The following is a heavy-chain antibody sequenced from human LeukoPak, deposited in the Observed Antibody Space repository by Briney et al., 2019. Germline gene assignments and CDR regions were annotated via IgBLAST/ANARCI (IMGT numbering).Heavy chain of an antibody. CDR3: AREYSRGSSAYWTDY. Sequence: GASVKVSCKTSGGTFSSSAINWVRRAPGQGLEWMGGIIPIFGTTNYAQKFQGRVTITADESTSTAYMELSSLRSDDTAVYYCAREYSRGSSAYWTDYWGQGTLVTVSS. CDR2: IIPIFGTT. D-gene: IGHD3-22*01. J-gene: IGHJ4*02. CDR1: GGTFSSSA. V-gene: IGHV1-69*13.